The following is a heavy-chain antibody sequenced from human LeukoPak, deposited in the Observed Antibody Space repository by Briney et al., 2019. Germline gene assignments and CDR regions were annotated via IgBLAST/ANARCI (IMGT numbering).Heavy chain of an antibody. V-gene: IGHV4-39*01. CDR1: GGSISSNSYY. CDR3: VRCLTMVRGVIRPPDY. D-gene: IGHD3-10*01. J-gene: IGHJ4*02. Sequence: SETLSLTCTVSGGSISSNSYYWGWIRQPPGKGLEWIVSISYSGSTYYNPSLKSRVTISVDTSKNQFSLRLSSVTAADTAVYYCVRCLTMVRGVIRPPDYWGQGTLVTVSS. CDR2: ISYSGST.